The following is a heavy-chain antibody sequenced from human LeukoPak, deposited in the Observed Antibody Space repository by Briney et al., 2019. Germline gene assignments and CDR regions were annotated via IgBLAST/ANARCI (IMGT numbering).Heavy chain of an antibody. CDR2: TSSNGGDT. CDR3: VKGQAGGTFDY. J-gene: IGHJ4*02. Sequence: GGSLRLSCSASGFTLSSYAMHWVRQAPGRGLEYASGTSSNGGDTYYADSVKGRFTISRDNSKNTLYLQMSSLRTEDTALYYCVKGQAGGTFDYWGQGTLVTVSS. D-gene: IGHD1-14*01. CDR1: GFTLSSYA. V-gene: IGHV3-64D*06.